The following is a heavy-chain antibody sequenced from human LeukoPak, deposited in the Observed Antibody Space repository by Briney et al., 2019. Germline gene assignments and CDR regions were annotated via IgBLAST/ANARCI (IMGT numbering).Heavy chain of an antibody. J-gene: IGHJ5*02. CDR1: GGSISSYY. V-gene: IGHV4-59*01. CDR2: IYYSGST. Sequence: MTSETLSLTCTVSGGSISSYYWSWLRQPPGKGLEWIGYIYYSGSTNYNPSLKSRVTISVDTSKNQFSLKLSSVTAADTAVYYCARLIVVEDNWFDPWGQGTLVTVSS. D-gene: IGHD3-22*01. CDR3: ARLIVVEDNWFDP.